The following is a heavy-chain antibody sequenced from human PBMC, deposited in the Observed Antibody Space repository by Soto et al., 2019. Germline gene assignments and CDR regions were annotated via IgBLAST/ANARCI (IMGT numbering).Heavy chain of an antibody. V-gene: IGHV4-30-4*01. CDR3: AKGVDSSNWYPGYFDY. J-gene: IGHJ4*02. CDR2: IYYSGST. Sequence: PSETLSLTCTVSGGSISSGDYYWSWIRQPPGKGLEWIGYIYYSGSTYYNPSLKSRVTISVDTSKNQFSLKLSSVTAADTAVYYCAKGVDSSNWYPGYFDYWGQGTLVTVSS. D-gene: IGHD6-13*01. CDR1: GGSISSGDYY.